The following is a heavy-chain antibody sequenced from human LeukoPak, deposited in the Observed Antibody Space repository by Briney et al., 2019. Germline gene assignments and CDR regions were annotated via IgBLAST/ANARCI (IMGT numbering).Heavy chain of an antibody. CDR1: GGTFNSYT. CDR3: AIDGGVAVAGSFHV. V-gene: IGHV1-69*05. D-gene: IGHD6-19*01. CDR2: IIPIFGRA. J-gene: IGHJ3*01. Sequence: ASVKVSCKASGGTFNSYTFSWVRQAPGQGLEWMGGIIPIFGRADYARKFQGRVTITTDESATTAYIDLSSLRVEDTAFYYCAIDGGVAVAGSFHVWGQGTMVTVSS.